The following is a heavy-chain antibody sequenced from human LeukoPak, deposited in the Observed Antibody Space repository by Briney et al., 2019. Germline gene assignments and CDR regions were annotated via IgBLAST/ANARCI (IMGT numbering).Heavy chain of an antibody. D-gene: IGHD2-15*01. CDR2: IIAGNGNT. V-gene: IGHV1-18*04. CDR1: GYTFTGYY. J-gene: IGHJ6*03. Sequence: ASVKVSCKASGYTFTGYYMHWVRQAPGQGLEWMGWIIAGNGNTKYSQEFQGRVTMTTDTSTSTAYMELRSLRSDDTVVYYCARVGAGCSGGSCYRYYYYYYMDVWGKGTTVTISS. CDR3: ARVGAGCSGGSCYRYYYYYYMDV.